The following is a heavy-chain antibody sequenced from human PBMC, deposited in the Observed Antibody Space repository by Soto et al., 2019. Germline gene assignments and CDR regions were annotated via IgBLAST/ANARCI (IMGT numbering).Heavy chain of an antibody. CDR1: GFTFRSYW. D-gene: IGHD4-17*01. Sequence: EVQVVESGGGLVQPGGSLRLSCAASGFTFRSYWMSWVRQAPGKGLEWVANINQDGSEKYYVDSVKGRFTISRDNAKNLLYLQMSSLRAEDTAVYYCARDLPGDARRDWFDPWGQGTPVTVSS. V-gene: IGHV3-7*01. J-gene: IGHJ5*02. CDR2: INQDGSEK. CDR3: ARDLPGDARRDWFDP.